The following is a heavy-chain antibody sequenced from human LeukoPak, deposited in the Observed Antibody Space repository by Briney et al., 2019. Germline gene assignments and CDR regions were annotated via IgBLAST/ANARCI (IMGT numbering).Heavy chain of an antibody. J-gene: IGHJ6*02. Sequence: PGGSLRLSCAASGFTFSSYWMSWVRQAPGKGLEWVANIKQDGSEKYYVDSVKGRFTISRDNAKNSLYLQMNSLRAEDTAVYYCVCPYRDLLWFGELLYSDFYGMDVWGQGTTVTVSS. CDR3: VCPYRDLLWFGELLYSDFYGMDV. D-gene: IGHD3-10*01. CDR2: IKQDGSEK. V-gene: IGHV3-7*01. CDR1: GFTFSSYW.